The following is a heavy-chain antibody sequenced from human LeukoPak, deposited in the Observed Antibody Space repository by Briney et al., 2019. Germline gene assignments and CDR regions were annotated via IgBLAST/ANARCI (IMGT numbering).Heavy chain of an antibody. V-gene: IGHV3-7*05. D-gene: IGHD1-26*01. CDR1: GFTFSSYW. CDR2: IQQDGSEK. Sequence: GGSLRLSCAASGFTFSSYWMIWVRQAPGKGLEWVANIQQDGSEKYYVDSVKGRFTISRDNAKNSLHLQMNTLRAEDTAVYYCARNPPRYFNWGQGTLVTVSS. J-gene: IGHJ4*02. CDR3: ARNPPRYFN.